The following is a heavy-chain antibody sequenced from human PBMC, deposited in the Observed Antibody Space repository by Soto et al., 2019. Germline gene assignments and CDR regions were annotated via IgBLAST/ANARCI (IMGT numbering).Heavy chain of an antibody. J-gene: IGHJ6*03. V-gene: IGHV4-31*03. CDR2: IYYSGST. D-gene: IGHD6-13*01. CDR3: ARDSLGGIAAAGTGYYYYMDV. Sequence: TLSLTCTVSGGSISSGGYYWSWIRQHPGKGLEWIGYIYYSGSTYYNPSLKSRVTISVDTSKNQFSLKLSSVTAADTAVYYCARDSLGGIAAAGTGYYYYMDVWGKGTTVNVSS. CDR1: GGSISSGGYY.